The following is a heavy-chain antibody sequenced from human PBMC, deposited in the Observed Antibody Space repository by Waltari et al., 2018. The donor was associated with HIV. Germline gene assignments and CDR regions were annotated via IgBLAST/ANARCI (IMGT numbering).Heavy chain of an antibody. CDR1: GFTFGSYA. CDR2: ISYYGDNK. D-gene: IGHD6-19*01. Sequence: QVQLVESGGAVVQPGRSLRLSCAAAGFTFGSYAMHWVRQAPGKGLEWVAVISYYGDNKYYADSVKGRFTISRDNSKNTLYLQMNSLRAEDTAVYYCAKGASGWSPGYWGQGTLVTVSS. J-gene: IGHJ4*02. CDR3: AKGASGWSPGY. V-gene: IGHV3-30*18.